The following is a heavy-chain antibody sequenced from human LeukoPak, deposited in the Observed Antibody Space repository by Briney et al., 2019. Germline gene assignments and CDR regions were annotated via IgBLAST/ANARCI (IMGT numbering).Heavy chain of an antibody. CDR1: GYSFTSYW. D-gene: IGHD6-13*01. V-gene: IGHV5-51*01. J-gene: IGHJ4*02. CDR3: ARAGAAAANYFDY. Sequence: GESLKISCKGSGYSFTSYWIGWVRQMPGKGLEWMGIIYSGDSDTRYSPSFQGQVTISADKSISTAYLQWSSLKASDTAMYYCARAGAAAANYFDYWGQGTLVTVSS. CDR2: IYSGDSDT.